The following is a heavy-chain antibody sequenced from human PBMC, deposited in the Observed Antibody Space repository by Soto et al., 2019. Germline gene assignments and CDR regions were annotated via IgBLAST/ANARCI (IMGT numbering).Heavy chain of an antibody. CDR1: GFTFSNYA. CDR3: AKLMEPTKLDWFDP. V-gene: IGHV3-23*01. CDR2: ISASGGSA. J-gene: IGHJ5*02. Sequence: GGSLRLSCAASGFTFSNYAMNWVRQAPGKGLEWVSTISASGGSAYNADSVKGRFTISRDNAENMLYLQMNSLRVEDTAVYYCAKLMEPTKLDWFDPWGQGTLVTVSS. D-gene: IGHD1-1*01.